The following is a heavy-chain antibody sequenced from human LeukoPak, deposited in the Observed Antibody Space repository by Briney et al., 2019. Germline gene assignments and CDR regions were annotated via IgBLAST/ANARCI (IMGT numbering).Heavy chain of an antibody. Sequence: GGSLRLSCAASGFTFSDYYMSWIRQAPGKGLEWVSYISSSGSTIYYADSVKGRFTISRDNAKNSLYLQMNSLRAEDTAVYYCARDERSGWGYYYYYGMDVWGQGTTVTVSS. CDR3: ARDERSGWGYYYYYGMDV. J-gene: IGHJ6*02. CDR1: GFTFSDYY. CDR2: ISSSGSTI. D-gene: IGHD6-19*01. V-gene: IGHV3-11*01.